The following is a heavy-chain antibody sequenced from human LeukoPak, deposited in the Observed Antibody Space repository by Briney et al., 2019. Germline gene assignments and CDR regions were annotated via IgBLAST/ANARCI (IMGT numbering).Heavy chain of an antibody. Sequence: GGSLRLSCAASGFTFSYYWMSWVRQAPGKGLEWVANIKQDGSEKFYVDSVKGRFTISRDSAKKSLCLQMNSLRTEDTAVYYCARGYYYDSSGYYLDYWGQETLVTVSS. V-gene: IGHV3-7*03. CDR1: GFTFSYYW. CDR3: ARGYYYDSSGYYLDY. CDR2: IKQDGSEK. J-gene: IGHJ4*02. D-gene: IGHD3-22*01.